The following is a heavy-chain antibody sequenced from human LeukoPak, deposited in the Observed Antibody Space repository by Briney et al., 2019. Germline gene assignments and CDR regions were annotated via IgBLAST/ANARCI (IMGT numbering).Heavy chain of an antibody. J-gene: IGHJ1*01. CDR1: GGSFSGYY. Sequence: PSETLSLTCAVYGGSFSGYYWSWIRQPPGKGLEWIGEINHSGSTNYNPSLKSRVTISSDTSKTQSSLQLSSVTAADTAVYYCARGSVLLAAAAHRGKYFQHWGQGTLVTVSS. D-gene: IGHD6-13*01. CDR2: INHSGST. V-gene: IGHV4-34*01. CDR3: ARGSVLLAAAAHRGKYFQH.